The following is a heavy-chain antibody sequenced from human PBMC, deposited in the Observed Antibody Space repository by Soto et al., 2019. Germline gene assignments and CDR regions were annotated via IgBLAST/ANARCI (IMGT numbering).Heavy chain of an antibody. CDR3: ARAIVVTVGGMDV. CDR1: GGSISNADYY. J-gene: IGHJ6*02. Sequence: QVQLQESGPGLVKPSQTLSLTCTVSGGSISNADYYWSWVRQPPGKGLEWIGYIYYSGSSFFNPSIKSRVTMSKDTSTNQFSLRLTSVTAADTAVYYCARAIVVTVGGMDVWGRGTTVTVSS. V-gene: IGHV4-30-4*01. D-gene: IGHD5-12*01. CDR2: IYYSGSS.